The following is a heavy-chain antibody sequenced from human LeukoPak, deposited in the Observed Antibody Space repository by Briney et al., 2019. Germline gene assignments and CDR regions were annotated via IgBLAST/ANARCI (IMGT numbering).Heavy chain of an antibody. CDR2: ISYDGSNK. CDR1: GFTFSSYA. J-gene: IGHJ4*02. D-gene: IGHD3-3*01. CDR3: ARVGSDFWSGYRQEAYYFDY. Sequence: GGSLRLSCAASGFTFSSYAMHWVRQAPGKGLEWVAVISYDGSNKYYADSVKGRFTISRDNSKNTLYLQMNSLRAGDTAVYYCARVGSDFWSGYRQEAYYFDYWGQGTLVTVSS. V-gene: IGHV3-30-3*01.